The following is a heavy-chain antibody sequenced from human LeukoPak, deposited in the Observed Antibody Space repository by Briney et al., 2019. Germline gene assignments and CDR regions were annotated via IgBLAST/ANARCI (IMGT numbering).Heavy chain of an antibody. Sequence: PGGSLRLSSAPSGFTFSDYYMSWIRQAPGKGLEWVSYISSSSSYTNYADSVKGRFTISRDNAKNSLYLQMNSLRAEDTAVYYCARDSPRCSSTSCLEDYGMDVWGQGTTVTVSS. D-gene: IGHD2-2*01. CDR3: ARDSPRCSSTSCLEDYGMDV. CDR1: GFTFSDYY. V-gene: IGHV3-11*05. J-gene: IGHJ6*02. CDR2: ISSSSSYT.